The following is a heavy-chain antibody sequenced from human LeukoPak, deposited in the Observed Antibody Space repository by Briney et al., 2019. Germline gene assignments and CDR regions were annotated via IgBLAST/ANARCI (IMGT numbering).Heavy chain of an antibody. D-gene: IGHD5-24*01. Sequence: ASVKVSCKASGYTFTSYAMHWVRQAPGQRLEWMGWINAGNGNTKYSQKFQGRVTMTTDTSTSTAYMELRSLRSDDTAVYYCAREMAISAIDYWGQGTLSPSPQ. J-gene: IGHJ4*02. CDR1: GYTFTSYA. CDR2: INAGNGNT. CDR3: AREMAISAIDY. V-gene: IGHV1-3*01.